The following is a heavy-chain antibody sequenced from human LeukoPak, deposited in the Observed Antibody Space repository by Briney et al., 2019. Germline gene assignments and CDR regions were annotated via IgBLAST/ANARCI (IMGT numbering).Heavy chain of an antibody. D-gene: IGHD5-18*01. Sequence: GGSLRLSCAASGFTFDDYGMSWVRQAPGKGLEWVSGINWNGGSTGYADSVKGRFTISRDNAKNPLYLQMNSLRAEDTALYYCARDLRRYSYGSWSWFDPWGQGTLVTVSS. J-gene: IGHJ5*02. CDR2: INWNGGST. V-gene: IGHV3-20*04. CDR1: GFTFDDYG. CDR3: ARDLRRYSYGSWSWFDP.